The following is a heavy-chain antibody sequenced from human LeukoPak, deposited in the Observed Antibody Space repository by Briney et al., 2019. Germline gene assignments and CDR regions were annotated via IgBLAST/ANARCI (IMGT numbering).Heavy chain of an antibody. V-gene: IGHV5-10-1*01. D-gene: IGHD1-26*01. Sequence: GESLKISCKGSGYSFTSYWISWVRQMPGKGLEWMGRIDPSDSYTNYSPSFQGHVTISADKSISTSYLQWSSLKASDTAMYYCARHLSGSYSWYYFDYWGQGTLVTVSS. CDR1: GYSFTSYW. CDR2: IDPSDSYT. CDR3: ARHLSGSYSWYYFDY. J-gene: IGHJ4*02.